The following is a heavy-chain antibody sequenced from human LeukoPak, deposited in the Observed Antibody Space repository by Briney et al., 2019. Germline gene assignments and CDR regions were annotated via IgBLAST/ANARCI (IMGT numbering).Heavy chain of an antibody. D-gene: IGHD2-15*01. V-gene: IGHV4-59*01. Sequence: GSLRLSCTASGFTISTYWMSWVRQAPGKGLEWIGYIYYSGSTNYNPSLKSRVTISVDTSKNQFSLKLSSVTAADTAVYYCARDNVLGYCSGGSCPGLDVWGQGTTVTVSS. CDR1: GFTISTYW. CDR3: ARDNVLGYCSGGSCPGLDV. J-gene: IGHJ6*02. CDR2: IYYSGST.